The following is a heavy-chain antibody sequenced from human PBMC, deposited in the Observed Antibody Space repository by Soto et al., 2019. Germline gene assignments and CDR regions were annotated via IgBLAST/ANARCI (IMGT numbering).Heavy chain of an antibody. D-gene: IGHD2-15*01. J-gene: IGHJ4*02. Sequence: GESLKISCKGSGYSFTSYWIGWVRQMPGKGLEWMGIIYPGDSDTRYSPSFQGQVTISADKSISTAYLQWSSLKASDTAMYYCARYPNWSGGSCHPQGLLIDYWGQGTLVTVSS. CDR1: GYSFTSYW. CDR2: IYPGDSDT. V-gene: IGHV5-51*01. CDR3: ARYPNWSGGSCHPQGLLIDY.